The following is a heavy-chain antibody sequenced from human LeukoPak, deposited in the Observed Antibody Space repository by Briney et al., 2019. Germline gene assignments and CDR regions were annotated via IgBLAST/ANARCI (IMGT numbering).Heavy chain of an antibody. D-gene: IGHD1-26*01. V-gene: IGHV4-34*01. CDR3: ARHRLAANYYYYYMDV. CDR1: GGSFSGYY. Sequence: SETLSLTCAVYGGSFSGYYWSWIRQPPGKGLEWIGEINHSGSTNYNPSLKSRVTISVDTSKNQFSLKLSSVTAADTAVHYSARHRLAANYYYYYMDVWGKGTTVTVSS. J-gene: IGHJ6*03. CDR2: INHSGST.